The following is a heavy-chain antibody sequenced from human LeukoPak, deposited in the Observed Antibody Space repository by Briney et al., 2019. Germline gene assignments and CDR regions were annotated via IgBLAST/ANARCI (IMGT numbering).Heavy chain of an antibody. CDR1: GFTFSSYS. CDR2: ISSSSSYI. J-gene: IGHJ6*03. CDR3: ARSPGLRYFDWLVYYYYMDV. Sequence: PGGSLRLSCAASGFTFSSYSMNWVRQAPGKGLDWVSSISSSSSYIYYADSVKGRFTISRDNARNSLYLQMNSLRPEDTAVYYCARSPGLRYFDWLVYYYYMDVWGKGTTVTISS. D-gene: IGHD3-9*01. V-gene: IGHV3-21*03.